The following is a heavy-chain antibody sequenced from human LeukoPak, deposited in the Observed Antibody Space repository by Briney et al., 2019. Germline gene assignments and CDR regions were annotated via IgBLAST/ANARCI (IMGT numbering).Heavy chain of an antibody. Sequence: PGGSLRLSCAASGFIFSDYYMNWIRQAPGKGLEWVSSISSSSNYIYYADSVKGRFTISRDNAKNSLYLQMNSLRAEDTAVYYCAREPGDSSGWSEWGQGTLVTVSS. J-gene: IGHJ4*02. CDR3: AREPGDSSGWSE. V-gene: IGHV3-11*06. CDR1: GFIFSDYY. D-gene: IGHD6-19*01. CDR2: ISSSSNYI.